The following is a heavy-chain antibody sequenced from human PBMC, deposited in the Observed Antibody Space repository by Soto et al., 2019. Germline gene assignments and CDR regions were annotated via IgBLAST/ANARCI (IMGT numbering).Heavy chain of an antibody. J-gene: IGHJ4*02. CDR3: AKSGPTNYFDH. Sequence: GGYLRLSCVASGFTFSSYAMSWVRKAPGKGLEWVSAISANGGSTYYADSVKGRFTISRDDSKNTLYLQMNSLRVDDTAVYYCAKSGPTNYFDHWGQGTPVTVSS. V-gene: IGHV3-23*01. CDR1: GFTFSSYA. CDR2: ISANGGST.